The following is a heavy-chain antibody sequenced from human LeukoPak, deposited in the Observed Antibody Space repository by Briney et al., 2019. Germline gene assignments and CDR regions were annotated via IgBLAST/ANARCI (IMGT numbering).Heavy chain of an antibody. D-gene: IGHD3-9*01. CDR2: IYTRGST. CDR1: GGSISSGSYY. CDR3: AREGGNYDILTGLGAFDY. J-gene: IGHJ4*02. Sequence: PSETLSLTCTVSGGSISSGSYYWSWIRQPAGKGLEWIGRIYTRGSTNYNPSLKSRVTISVDTSKNQFSLKLSSVTAADTAVYYCAREGGNYDILTGLGAFDYWGQGTLVTVSS. V-gene: IGHV4-61*02.